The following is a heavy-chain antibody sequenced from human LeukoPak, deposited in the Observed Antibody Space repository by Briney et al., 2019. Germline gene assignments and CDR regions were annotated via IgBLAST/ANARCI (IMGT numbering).Heavy chain of an antibody. V-gene: IGHV3-23*01. Sequence: GGSLRQGCATPRFNLSSYAMSWVRQAPGKVLEWDSLSSGSGGTTYDAESVKGQFTISRNNSKDKLYLQVNSLRAEDTAVYSCAKEGYGSSWNADFDHWGQGTLVIVSS. J-gene: IGHJ4*02. CDR2: SSGSGGTT. CDR3: AKEGYGSSWNADFDH. D-gene: IGHD6-13*01. CDR1: RFNLSSYA.